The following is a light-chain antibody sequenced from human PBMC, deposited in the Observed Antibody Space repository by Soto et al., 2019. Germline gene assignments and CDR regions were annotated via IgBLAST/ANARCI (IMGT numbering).Light chain of an antibody. V-gene: IGLV1-40*01. CDR2: GNS. Sequence: QSVLTQPPSVSGAPGQSVTISCTGSSSNIGAGYDVHWYRQLPGTAPKLLIYGNSNRPSGVPDRFSGSNSGTSASLAINGLQAGDEADYYCQSYDTSLSGSYVFGNGTEVTVL. CDR3: QSYDTSLSGSYV. CDR1: SSNIGAGYD. J-gene: IGLJ1*01.